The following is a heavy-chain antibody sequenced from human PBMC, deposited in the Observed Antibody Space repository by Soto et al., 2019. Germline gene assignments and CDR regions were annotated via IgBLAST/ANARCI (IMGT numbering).Heavy chain of an antibody. D-gene: IGHD2-21*01. J-gene: IGHJ2*01. Sequence: QVQLVQSGAEVKKPGASVKVSCKASRYTFSSYDINWIRQAPGQGLEWMGWMNGNSGNTGYEHNFQGRVTMTRDTSMSTAYMELYSLTSEDTAIYYCARRTIAHWYFDLWGRGTLVTVSS. CDR3: ARRTIAHWYFDL. V-gene: IGHV1-8*01. CDR1: RYTFSSYD. CDR2: MNGNSGNT.